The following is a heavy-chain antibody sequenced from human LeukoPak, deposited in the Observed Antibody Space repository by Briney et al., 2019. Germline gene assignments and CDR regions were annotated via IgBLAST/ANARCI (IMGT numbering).Heavy chain of an antibody. V-gene: IGHV4-4*07. CDR1: GGSISSYY. D-gene: IGHD3-10*01. CDR3: ARFGAYYFDY. CDR2: IYTSGST. J-gene: IGHJ4*02. Sequence: SGTLSLTCTVSGGSISSYYWSWIRQPAGKGLEWIGRIYTSGSTNYNPSLKSRVTMSVDTSKNQFSLNLSSVTAADTAVYYCARFGAYYFDYWGREPWSPSPQ.